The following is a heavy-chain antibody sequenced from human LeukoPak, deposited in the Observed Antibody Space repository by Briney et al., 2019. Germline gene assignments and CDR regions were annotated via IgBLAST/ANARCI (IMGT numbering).Heavy chain of an antibody. CDR1: GFTFSSYW. CDR2: IKQDGSEK. Sequence: GGSLRLSCAASGFTFSSYWMSWVRQAPGKGLEWVANIKQDGSEKYYVDSVKGRFIISRDNAKNSLYLQMNSLRAEDTAVYYCARVQSIAARSGYYFDYWGQGTLVTVSS. D-gene: IGHD6-6*01. J-gene: IGHJ4*02. CDR3: ARVQSIAARSGYYFDY. V-gene: IGHV3-7*01.